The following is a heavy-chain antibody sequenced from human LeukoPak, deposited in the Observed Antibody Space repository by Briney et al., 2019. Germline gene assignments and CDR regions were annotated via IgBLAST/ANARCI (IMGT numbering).Heavy chain of an antibody. D-gene: IGHD2-15*01. V-gene: IGHV4-34*06. Sequence: SETLSLTCAVYGGSFSVYYWTWIRQPPGKGLEWIGEINHIGSTNYNPSLKSRVTISVDTSKNQLSLKLASVTAADTAVYYCVVGRRNYYFDYWGQGTLVTVSS. J-gene: IGHJ4*02. CDR1: GGSFSVYY. CDR2: INHIGST. CDR3: VVGRRNYYFDY.